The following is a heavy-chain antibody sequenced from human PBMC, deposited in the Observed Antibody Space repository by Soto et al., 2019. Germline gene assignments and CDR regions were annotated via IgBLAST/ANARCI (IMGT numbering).Heavy chain of an antibody. CDR2: IYHSGST. Sequence: TLSLTCPVSGGSITSGGYSWSWIRQPPGKGLGWIGYIYHSGSTYYNPSLKSRVTISVDRSKNQVSLKLISVTAADTAVYYCARGPNYYDCSGYSGWDQGTLVTVSS. CDR3: ARGPNYYDCSGYSG. D-gene: IGHD3-22*01. V-gene: IGHV4-30-2*01. CDR1: GGSITSGGYS. J-gene: IGHJ4*02.